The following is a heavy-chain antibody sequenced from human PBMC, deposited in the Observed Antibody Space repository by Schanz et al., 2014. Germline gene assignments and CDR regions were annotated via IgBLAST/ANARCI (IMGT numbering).Heavy chain of an antibody. V-gene: IGHV1-69*09. J-gene: IGHJ4*02. CDR3: ARGYGDSPTDF. CDR1: GGTFSSYA. Sequence: QVQLVQSWAEVKGPGASVKVSCKSSGGTFSSYAISWVRQAPGQGLEWMGRIIPILGIATYAQKFQGRLTNTADKSTSTAYMELSSLRSEDTAMYYCARGYGDSPTDFWGQGTLVTVSS. D-gene: IGHD4-17*01. CDR2: IIPILGIA.